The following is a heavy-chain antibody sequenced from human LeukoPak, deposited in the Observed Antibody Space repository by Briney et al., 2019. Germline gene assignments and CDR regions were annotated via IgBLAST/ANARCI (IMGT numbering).Heavy chain of an antibody. Sequence: SETLSLTCTVSGGSISSYYWSWIRQPPGKGLEWIGYIYYSGSTNYNPSLKSRLTISVDQYKNRFSLKLSSVTAADTAVYDCASSSERWLQFWRLGAFDIWGQGTMVTVSS. CDR3: ASSSERWLQFWRLGAFDI. V-gene: IGHV4-59*01. D-gene: IGHD5-24*01. J-gene: IGHJ3*02. CDR2: IYYSGST. CDR1: GGSISSYY.